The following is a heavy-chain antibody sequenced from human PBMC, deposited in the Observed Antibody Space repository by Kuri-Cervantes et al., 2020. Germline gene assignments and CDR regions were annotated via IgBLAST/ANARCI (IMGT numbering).Heavy chain of an antibody. CDR3: ARAPPRGNWFDP. V-gene: IGHV4-61*01. CDR2: IYYSGST. D-gene: IGHD3-10*01. CDR1: GYSISSGYY. Sequence: SETLSLTCAVSGYSISSGYYWGWIRQPPGKGLEWIGYIYYSGSTNYNPSLKSRVTISVDTSKNQFSLKLSSVTAADTAVYYCARAPPRGNWFDPWGQGTLVTVSS. J-gene: IGHJ5*02.